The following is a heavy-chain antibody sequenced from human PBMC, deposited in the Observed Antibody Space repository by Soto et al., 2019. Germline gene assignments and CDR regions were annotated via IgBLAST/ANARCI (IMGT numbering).Heavy chain of an antibody. Sequence: PGGSLRLSCAASGLTFSSYWMHWVRQAPGKGLVWVSRINNDGSTTSYADSVKGRFTISRDTAKNTLYLQMNSLRAEDAAVYYCARSRYSSSSVDYWGQGTMVTVSS. CDR3: ARSRYSSSSVDY. V-gene: IGHV3-74*01. D-gene: IGHD6-6*01. J-gene: IGHJ4*02. CDR1: GLTFSSYW. CDR2: INNDGSTT.